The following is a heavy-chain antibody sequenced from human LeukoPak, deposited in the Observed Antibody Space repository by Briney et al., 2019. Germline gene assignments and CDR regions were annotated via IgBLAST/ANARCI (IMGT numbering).Heavy chain of an antibody. CDR2: IYYSGST. Sequence: SETLFLTCTVSGGSISSSSYYWGWIRQPPGKGLEWIGGIYYSGSTYYNPSLKSRVTISVDTSKNQFSLKLSSVTAADTAVYYCARLEIAAAGNRWFDPWGQGTLVTVSS. CDR1: GGSISSSSYY. V-gene: IGHV4-39*07. D-gene: IGHD6-13*01. CDR3: ARLEIAAAGNRWFDP. J-gene: IGHJ5*02.